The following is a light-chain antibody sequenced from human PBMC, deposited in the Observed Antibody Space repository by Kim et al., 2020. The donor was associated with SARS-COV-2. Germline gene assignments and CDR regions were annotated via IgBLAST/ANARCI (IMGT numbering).Light chain of an antibody. CDR1: QIISSY. CDR2: ATS. J-gene: IGKJ2*01. Sequence: DVQITQSPSSLSASVGDRVTITCRASQIISSYLNWYQVKPGRAPKLLIYATSNLQSGVPSRFSGSASGTEFTLTISSLQPEDFATYYCQQSYSDPYTFGQGTKLEI. V-gene: IGKV1-39*01. CDR3: QQSYSDPYT.